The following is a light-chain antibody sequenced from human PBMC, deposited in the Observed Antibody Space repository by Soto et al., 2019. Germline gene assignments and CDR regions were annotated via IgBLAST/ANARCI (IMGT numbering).Light chain of an antibody. CDR3: SSYTTSSTLYV. V-gene: IGLV2-11*01. CDR2: DVS. CDR1: SSDVDGYNY. J-gene: IGLJ1*01. Sequence: QSALTQPRSVSGSPGQSVTISCTGTSSDVDGYNYVSWYQQHPGKAPKLMIYDVSKRPSGVPDRFSGSKSGNTASLTISGLQAEDEADYYCSSYTTSSTLYVFGTGTKLTVL.